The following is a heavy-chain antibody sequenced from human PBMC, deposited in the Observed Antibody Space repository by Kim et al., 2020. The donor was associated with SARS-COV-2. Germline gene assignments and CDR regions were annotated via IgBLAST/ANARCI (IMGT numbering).Heavy chain of an antibody. V-gene: IGHV3-23*01. CDR2: ISDSGVRT. J-gene: IGHJ4*02. CDR1: GFTFSRYA. Sequence: GGSLRLSCAASGFTFSRYAMSWARQAPGKGLEWVSTISDSGVRTHYADSVKGRFTISRDNSKSTLFLQMNSLRAEDTAVYYCEDSVYWGQGSLVTASS. CDR3: EDSVY.